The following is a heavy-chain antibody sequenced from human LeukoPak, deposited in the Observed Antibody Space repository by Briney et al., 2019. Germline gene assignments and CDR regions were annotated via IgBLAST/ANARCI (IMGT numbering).Heavy chain of an antibody. CDR1: GGTFSSYA. V-gene: IGHV1-69*13. CDR2: IIPIFGTA. CDR3: GRAVKCYGSSGYPL. D-gene: IGHD3-22*01. Sequence: ASVKVSCKASGGTFSSYAISWVRQAPGQGLEWMGGIIPIFGTANYAQKFQGRVTITADESTTTAYMELSSLRSEDTAVYYCGRAVKCYGSSGYPLWGQGTLVTVSS. J-gene: IGHJ1*01.